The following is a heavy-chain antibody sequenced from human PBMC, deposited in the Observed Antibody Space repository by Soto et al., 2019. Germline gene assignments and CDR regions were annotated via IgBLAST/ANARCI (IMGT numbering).Heavy chain of an antibody. Sequence: QAQFVQSGGEVKKPGASVKVSCKTSGYSFSNYGISWVRQAPGQGLEWMGWISAYNGDTNYAQKFQGRVTMTTDTSTTTAYMELRSLKSDDTAVYYCARALDQLHALDYWGQGTLVTVSS. V-gene: IGHV1-18*01. D-gene: IGHD2-2*01. CDR3: ARALDQLHALDY. CDR2: ISAYNGDT. J-gene: IGHJ4*02. CDR1: GYSFSNYG.